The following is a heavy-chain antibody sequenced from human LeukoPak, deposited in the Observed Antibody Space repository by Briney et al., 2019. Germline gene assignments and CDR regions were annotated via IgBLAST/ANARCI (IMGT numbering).Heavy chain of an antibody. CDR2: SYYSGST. CDR1: GGSISSYY. Sequence: SETLSLTCTVSGGSISSYYWSWIRQPPGKGLEWIGYSYYSGSTNYNPSLKSRVTISVDTSKNQFSLKLSSVTAADTAVYYCARSHRGYSSGAPLYYWGQGTLVTVSS. CDR3: ARSHRGYSSGAPLYY. D-gene: IGHD6-19*01. J-gene: IGHJ4*02. V-gene: IGHV4-59*01.